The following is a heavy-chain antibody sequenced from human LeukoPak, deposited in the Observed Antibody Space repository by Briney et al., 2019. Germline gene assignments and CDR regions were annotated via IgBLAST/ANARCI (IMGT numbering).Heavy chain of an antibody. Sequence: SETLSLTCAVSGGSISSYYWSWIRQPPGKGLEWIGYIYYSGSTNYNPSLKSRVTISLDTSKNQFSLKLNSVTAADTAVYYCARDRFSGGYYYYGMDVWGQGTTVTVSS. J-gene: IGHJ6*02. CDR1: GGSISSYY. D-gene: IGHD2-15*01. CDR3: ARDRFSGGYYYYGMDV. V-gene: IGHV4-59*01. CDR2: IYYSGST.